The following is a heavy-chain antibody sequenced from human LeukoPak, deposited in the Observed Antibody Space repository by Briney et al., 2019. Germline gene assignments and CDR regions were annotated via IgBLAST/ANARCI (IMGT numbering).Heavy chain of an antibody. CDR1: GFTFSSYV. CDR3: ARGLDRIAAAGTVGY. Sequence: GGSLRLSCAASGFTFSSYVMHWVRQAPGKGLEWVAVISYDGSNKYYADSVKGRFTISRDNSKNTLYLQMNSLRAEDTAVYYCARGLDRIAAAGTVGYWGQGTLVTVSS. V-gene: IGHV3-30-3*01. J-gene: IGHJ4*02. CDR2: ISYDGSNK. D-gene: IGHD6-13*01.